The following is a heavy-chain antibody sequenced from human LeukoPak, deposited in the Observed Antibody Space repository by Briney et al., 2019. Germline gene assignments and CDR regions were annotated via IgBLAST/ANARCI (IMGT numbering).Heavy chain of an antibody. J-gene: IGHJ4*02. D-gene: IGHD2-15*01. CDR2: INPSGGST. Sequence: GASVKVSCKASGYTFTSYYMHWVRQAPGQGLEWMGIINPSGGSTSYAQKFQGRVTMTRDTSTSTVYMELSSLRSEDTAVYYCAREPRYCSGGSCYSGYFDYWGQGTLVTVSS. V-gene: IGHV1-46*01. CDR1: GYTFTSYY. CDR3: AREPRYCSGGSCYSGYFDY.